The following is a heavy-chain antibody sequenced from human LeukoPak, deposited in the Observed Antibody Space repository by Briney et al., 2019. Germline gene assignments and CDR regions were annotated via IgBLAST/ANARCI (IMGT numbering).Heavy chain of an antibody. D-gene: IGHD5-18*01. Sequence: GASVKVSCKASGYTFTSYYMHWVRQAPGQGLEWMGIINPSGGSTSYAQKFQVRGTMTRDTAISTAYMELSRLRSDDKAVYYCARDNELYSYGYHFDYWGQGTLVTVSS. J-gene: IGHJ4*02. V-gene: IGHV1-46*01. CDR2: INPSGGST. CDR1: GYTFTSYY. CDR3: ARDNELYSYGYHFDY.